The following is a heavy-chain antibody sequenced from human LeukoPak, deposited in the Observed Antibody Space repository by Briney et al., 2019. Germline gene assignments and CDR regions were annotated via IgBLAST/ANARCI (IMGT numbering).Heavy chain of an antibody. V-gene: IGHV4-31*03. J-gene: IGHJ5*02. CDR2: IAESGTT. CDR3: ARVDYYASGTYLNWFDP. Sequence: SQTLSLTCTVSGGSIISGGYYWSWIRQRPGQGLEWIGHIAESGTTYYTPSLKSRVTISVEPSKNQFSLRLGSVTAADTAVYFCARVDYYASGTYLNWFDPWGQGTHVTVSS. D-gene: IGHD3-10*01. CDR1: GGSIISGGYY.